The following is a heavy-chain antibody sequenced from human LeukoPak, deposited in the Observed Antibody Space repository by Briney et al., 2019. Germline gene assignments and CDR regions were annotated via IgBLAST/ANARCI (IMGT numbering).Heavy chain of an antibody. V-gene: IGHV3-23*01. Sequence: GGSLRLSCAASGFTFSSYAMTWVRQAPGKGLEWVSLISGSGGSTYYADSVKGRFTISRDNSKNTLYLQMNSLRADDTAIYYYAKDRSGSYYGTFDYWGQGTLVTVSS. CDR2: ISGSGGST. CDR1: GFTFSSYA. CDR3: AKDRSGSYYGTFDY. D-gene: IGHD1-26*01. J-gene: IGHJ4*02.